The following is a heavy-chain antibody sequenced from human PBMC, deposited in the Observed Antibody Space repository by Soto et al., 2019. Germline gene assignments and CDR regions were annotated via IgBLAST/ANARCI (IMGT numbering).Heavy chain of an antibody. CDR2: ISGSGGST. D-gene: IGHD5-12*01. CDR3: AKPLIDIVATSYFDY. V-gene: IGHV3-23*01. CDR1: GFTFSSYA. J-gene: IGHJ4*02. Sequence: EVQLLESGGGLVQPGWSLRLSCAASGFTFSSYAMSWVRQAPGKGLEWVSAISGSGGSTYYADSVKGRFTISRDNSKNTLYLQMNSLRAEDTAVYYCAKPLIDIVATSYFDYWGQGTLVTVSS.